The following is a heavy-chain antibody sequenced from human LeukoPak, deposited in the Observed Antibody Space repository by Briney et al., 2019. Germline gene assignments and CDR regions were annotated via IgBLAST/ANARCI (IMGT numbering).Heavy chain of an antibody. J-gene: IGHJ4*02. Sequence: GGSLRLSGTASEFTFSSYWMYWVRQAPGKGLEWVSGISWNSGSIGYADSVKGRFTISRDNAKNSLYLQMNSLRAEDMALYYCAKEGMALGLDYWGQGTLVTVSS. D-gene: IGHD5-24*01. CDR1: EFTFSSYW. V-gene: IGHV3-9*03. CDR3: AKEGMALGLDY. CDR2: ISWNSGSI.